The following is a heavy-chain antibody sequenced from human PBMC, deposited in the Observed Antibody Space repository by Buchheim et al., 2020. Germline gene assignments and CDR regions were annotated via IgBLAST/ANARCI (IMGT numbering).Heavy chain of an antibody. V-gene: IGHV3-30*09. CDR2: ISYDGTNK. Sequence: QVQVVESGGGVVRPGGSLRLSCAVSGFTFSNYAMHWVRQAPGKGLEWVAVISYDGTNKFYADSVKGRFAISGDKSNNTLHLQMNSLGVEDTAVYFCATTLDWELLQYWGQGTL. CDR1: GFTFSNYA. J-gene: IGHJ4*02. D-gene: IGHD2-15*01. CDR3: ATTLDWELLQY.